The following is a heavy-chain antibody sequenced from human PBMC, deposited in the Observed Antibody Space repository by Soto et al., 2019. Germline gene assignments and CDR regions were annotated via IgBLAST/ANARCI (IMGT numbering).Heavy chain of an antibody. Sequence: EVHLVESGGGLVQPGGSLRLSCAASGFTFSKYWMHWVRQAPGKGRVWVARVSSDGSFTYYADSVKGRFTISRDNAQNTLYLQMSTLRPDDTAVYYCAREGDMGSSAFDCWGQGTLVTVSS. CDR1: GFTFSKYW. J-gene: IGHJ4*02. CDR2: VSSDGSFT. V-gene: IGHV3-74*01. D-gene: IGHD3-10*01. CDR3: AREGDMGSSAFDC.